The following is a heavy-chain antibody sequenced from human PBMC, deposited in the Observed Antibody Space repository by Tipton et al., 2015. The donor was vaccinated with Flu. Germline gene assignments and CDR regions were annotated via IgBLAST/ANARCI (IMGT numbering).Heavy chain of an antibody. CDR3: AKGNWNYASWY. Sequence: SLRLSCTASGFTFGDYAMSWVRQAPGKGLEWVGFIRSKAYGGTTEYAASVKGRFTISRDDSKSIAYLQMNSLKTEDTAVYYCAKGNWNYASWYWGQGTLVTVSS. V-gene: IGHV3-49*04. J-gene: IGHJ4*02. CDR1: GFTFGDYA. D-gene: IGHD1-7*01. CDR2: IRSKAYGGTT.